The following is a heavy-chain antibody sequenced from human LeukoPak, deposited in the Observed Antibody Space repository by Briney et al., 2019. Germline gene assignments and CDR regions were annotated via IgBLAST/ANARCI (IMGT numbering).Heavy chain of an antibody. CDR3: ARESSGSYWAFDY. D-gene: IGHD1-26*01. CDR1: GASFSGYY. J-gene: IGHJ4*02. V-gene: IGHV4-34*01. CDR2: INQSGST. Sequence: SETLSLTCAVYGASFSGYYWSWIRQPPGKGPKWIGEINQSGSTNYNPSLKSRVTISIDTSKNQVSLKLSSVTAADTAVYYCARESSGSYWAFDYWGQGTLVTVSS.